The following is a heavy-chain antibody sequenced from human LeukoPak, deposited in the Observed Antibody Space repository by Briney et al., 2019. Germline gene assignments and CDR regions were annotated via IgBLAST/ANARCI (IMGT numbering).Heavy chain of an antibody. Sequence: GFLRLFWAGSGFTFSNFAIEWGRQGSGKGVEWVAVISYDGSNKYYADSVKGRFTISRDNSKNTLYLQMNGLRAEDTAVYYCARLVGATTVYWGQGTLVTVSS. CDR2: ISYDGSNK. CDR1: GFTFSNFA. CDR3: ARLVGATTVY. V-gene: IGHV3-30-3*01. D-gene: IGHD1-26*01. J-gene: IGHJ4*02.